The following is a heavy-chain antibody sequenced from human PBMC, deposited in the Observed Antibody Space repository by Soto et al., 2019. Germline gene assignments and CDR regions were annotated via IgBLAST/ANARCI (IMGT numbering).Heavy chain of an antibody. Sequence: GGSLRLSCAASGFTFDDYGMSWVRQAPGKGLEWVSGINWNGGSTGYADSVKGRFTISRDNAKNSLYLQMNSLRAEDTALYHGARDHELHNWGAHDAFDIWGQGTMVTVSS. CDR2: INWNGGST. D-gene: IGHD7-27*01. J-gene: IGHJ3*02. V-gene: IGHV3-20*01. CDR3: ARDHELHNWGAHDAFDI. CDR1: GFTFDDYG.